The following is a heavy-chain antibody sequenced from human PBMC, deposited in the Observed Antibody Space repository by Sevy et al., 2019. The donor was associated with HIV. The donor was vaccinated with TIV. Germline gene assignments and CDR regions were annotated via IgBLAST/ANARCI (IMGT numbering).Heavy chain of an antibody. CDR1: GNSFRNSA. CDR3: AAGAVGGSGHRFSLHGLDV. Sequence: ASVKVSCKASGNSFRNSAVSWVRQAPAHGLEWMGGILPLFERITYPQRFQDRLTVPADESTNTIYMEVRNRESEDTAIYYCAAGAVGGSGHRFSLHGLDVWGQGTTVTVSS. CDR2: ILPLFERI. V-gene: IGHV1-69*13. D-gene: IGHD6-19*01. J-gene: IGHJ6*02.